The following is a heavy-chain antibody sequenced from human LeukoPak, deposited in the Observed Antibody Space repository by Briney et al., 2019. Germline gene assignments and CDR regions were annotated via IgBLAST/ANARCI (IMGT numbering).Heavy chain of an antibody. CDR2: IYTSGST. CDR1: GGSISSYY. J-gene: IGHJ4*02. CDR3: ARAGSIAAAAD. D-gene: IGHD6-13*01. V-gene: IGHV4-4*07. Sequence: SETLSLTCTVSGGSISSYYWSWIRQPAGKGLEWIGRIYTSGSTDYNPSLKSRVTISVDKSKNQFSLKLSSVTAADTAVYYCARAGSIAAAADWGQGTLVTVSS.